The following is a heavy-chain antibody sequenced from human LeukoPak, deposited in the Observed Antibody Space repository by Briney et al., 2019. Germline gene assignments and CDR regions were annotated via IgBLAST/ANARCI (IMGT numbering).Heavy chain of an antibody. Sequence: SETLSLTCSVSGGPISTYYWSWIRQPPGKGLEWLGYIYYSGRSNHNPSLRSRVTISVDTSRNQFSLKLSSVTAADTAVYYCARHNGDGQSFLFDYWGQGTLVTVSS. CDR2: IYYSGRS. D-gene: IGHD5-24*01. CDR3: ARHNGDGQSFLFDY. J-gene: IGHJ4*02. V-gene: IGHV4-59*08. CDR1: GGPISTYY.